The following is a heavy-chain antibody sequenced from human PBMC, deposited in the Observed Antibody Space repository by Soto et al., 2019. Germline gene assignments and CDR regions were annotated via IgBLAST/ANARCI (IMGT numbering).Heavy chain of an antibody. Sequence: ASVKVSCKASGYTFNTYGISWVRQAPGQGLEWMGWISAYNVYTNYAQKFQGRVTMTTDTSTSTAYMELRSLRSDDTAVYYCARLRYYDTWFAPWGQGTQVTVSS. D-gene: IGHD3-9*01. CDR1: GYTFNTYG. CDR2: ISAYNVYT. CDR3: ARLRYYDTWFAP. J-gene: IGHJ5*02. V-gene: IGHV1-18*01.